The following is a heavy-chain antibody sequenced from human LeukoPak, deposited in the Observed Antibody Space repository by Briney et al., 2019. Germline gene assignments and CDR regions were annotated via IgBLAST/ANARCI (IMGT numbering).Heavy chain of an antibody. V-gene: IGHV3-48*02. CDR3: ARNTVNYYDSSGPADY. Sequence: GGSLRLSCAASGFTFTSYSMNWVRQAPGKGLEWVSTISGGGGSTYYADSVKGRFTISRDNAKNSLYLQMNSLRDEDTAVYYCARNTVNYYDSSGPADYWGQGTLVTVSS. CDR1: GFTFTSYS. J-gene: IGHJ4*02. CDR2: ISGGGGST. D-gene: IGHD3-22*01.